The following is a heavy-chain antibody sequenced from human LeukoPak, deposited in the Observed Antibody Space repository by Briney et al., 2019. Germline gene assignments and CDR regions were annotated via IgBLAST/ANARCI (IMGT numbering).Heavy chain of an antibody. CDR1: GYTFTGYY. V-gene: IGHV1-2*06. J-gene: IGHJ4*02. CDR2: INPNSGGT. CDR3: ARGYYYDSSGYYYV. D-gene: IGHD3-22*01. Sequence: ASVKVSCKASGYTFTGYYMHWVRQAPGQGLEWMGQINPNSGGTNYAQKFQGRVTMTRDTSISTAYMELSRLRSDDAAVYYCARGYYYDSSGYYYVWGQGTLVTVSS.